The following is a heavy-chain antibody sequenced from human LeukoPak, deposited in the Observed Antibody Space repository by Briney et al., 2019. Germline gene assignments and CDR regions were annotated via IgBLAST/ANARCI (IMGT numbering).Heavy chain of an antibody. CDR2: IIPIFGTA. V-gene: IGHV1-69*01. CDR1: GGAFSSYA. Sequence: SVKVSCKASGGAFSSYAISWVLQAPGQGLEWMGGIIPIFGTANYAQKFQGRVTITADESTSTAYMELSSLRSEDTAVYYCARDQSSVDAFDIWGQGTMVTVSS. J-gene: IGHJ3*02. D-gene: IGHD5/OR15-5a*01. CDR3: ARDQSSVDAFDI.